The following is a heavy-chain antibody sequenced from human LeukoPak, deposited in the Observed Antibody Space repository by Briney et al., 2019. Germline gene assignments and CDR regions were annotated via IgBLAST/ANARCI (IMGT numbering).Heavy chain of an antibody. CDR1: GYTFTTYY. J-gene: IGHJ4*02. V-gene: IGHV1-46*01. D-gene: IGHD1-26*01. CDR2: INPSGGST. Sequence: ASVKVSCKASGYTFTTYYMHWVRQAPGQGLEWMGIINPSGGSTSYAQKFQGRVTMTRDTSTSTVYMELSSLKSEDTAIYYCARDPVPYSGSYYFDYWGQGTLVTASS. CDR3: ARDPVPYSGSYYFDY.